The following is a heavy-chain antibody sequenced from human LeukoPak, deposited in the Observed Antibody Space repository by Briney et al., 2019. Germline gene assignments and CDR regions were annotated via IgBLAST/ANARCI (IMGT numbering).Heavy chain of an antibody. Sequence: PSETLSLICAVSGGSIGSGGFSWRWIRLPPGKGLECIGYIYHSGITYYNPSLKSRVTISIDRSKSQFSLTLSSVTAADTAVYYCARGSGFYYGSGSPPTAVDVWGQGTTVTVSS. J-gene: IGHJ6*02. D-gene: IGHD3-10*01. CDR1: GGSIGSGGFS. CDR2: IYHSGIT. CDR3: ARGSGFYYGSGSPPTAVDV. V-gene: IGHV4-30-2*01.